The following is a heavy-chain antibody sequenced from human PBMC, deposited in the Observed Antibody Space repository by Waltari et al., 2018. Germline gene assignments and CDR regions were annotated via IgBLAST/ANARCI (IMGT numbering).Heavy chain of an antibody. CDR1: GFTFDDYT. Sequence: EVQLVESGGVVVQPGGSLRLSCAASGFTFDDYTMHWVRQAPGKGLEWVSLISWDGGRTYEADSVKGRFTISRDNSKNSLYLQMNSLRTEDTALYYCAKDMADTAMPGGMDVWGQGTTVTVSS. D-gene: IGHD5-18*01. CDR3: AKDMADTAMPGGMDV. J-gene: IGHJ6*02. V-gene: IGHV3-43*01. CDR2: ISWDGGRT.